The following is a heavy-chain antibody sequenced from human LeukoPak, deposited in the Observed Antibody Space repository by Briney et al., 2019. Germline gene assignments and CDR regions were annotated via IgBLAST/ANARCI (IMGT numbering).Heavy chain of an antibody. D-gene: IGHD6-19*01. CDR2: IYYSGST. J-gene: IGHJ4*02. Sequence: SQTLSLTCTVSGGSISSGDYYWSWIRQPPGKGLEWIGYIYYSGSTYYNPSLKSRVTISVDTSRNQFSLKLSSVTAADTAVYYCARALEYSSGAGLIFDYWGQGTLVIVSS. CDR3: ARALEYSSGAGLIFDY. CDR1: GGSISSGDYY. V-gene: IGHV4-30-4*01.